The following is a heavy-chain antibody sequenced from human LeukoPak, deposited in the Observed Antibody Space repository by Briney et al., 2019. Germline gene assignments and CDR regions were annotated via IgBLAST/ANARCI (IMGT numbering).Heavy chain of an antibody. CDR3: AREGLTTTPNNALDI. Sequence: GGSLRLSCAASGFTFSSYGMHWVRQAPGKGLEWVAVIWYDENKKYYGDSVKGRFTISRDNFKSTLYLQMNSLRVEDTAVYYCAREGLTTTPNNALDIWGQGTMVTVSS. J-gene: IGHJ3*02. CDR2: IWYDENKK. V-gene: IGHV3-33*01. CDR1: GFTFSSYG. D-gene: IGHD4-11*01.